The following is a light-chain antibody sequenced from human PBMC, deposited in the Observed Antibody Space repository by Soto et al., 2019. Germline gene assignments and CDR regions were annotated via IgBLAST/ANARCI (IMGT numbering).Light chain of an antibody. CDR3: QQYSGT. Sequence: DIQMTQSPSTLSASVGDRVTITCRASQSISSWLAWYQQKPGKAPKLLIYKASSLESGVPSRFSGSGSGTEFTLTIISLQPDDFATYYCQQYSGTFGQGTKVQIK. V-gene: IGKV1-5*03. CDR1: QSISSW. J-gene: IGKJ1*01. CDR2: KAS.